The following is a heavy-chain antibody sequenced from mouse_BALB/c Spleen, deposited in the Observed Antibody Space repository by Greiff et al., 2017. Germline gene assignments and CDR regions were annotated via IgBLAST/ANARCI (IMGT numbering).Heavy chain of an antibody. Sequence: VQLKQSGAELVKPGASVKLSCTASGFNIKDTYMHWVKQRPEQGLEWIGRIDPANGNTKYDPKFQGKATITADTSSNTAYLQLSSLTSEDTAVYYCARGDYPYYFDYWGQGTTLTVSS. CDR3: ARGDYPYYFDY. J-gene: IGHJ2*01. D-gene: IGHD2-4*01. CDR2: IDPANGNT. V-gene: IGHV14-3*02. CDR1: GFNIKDTY.